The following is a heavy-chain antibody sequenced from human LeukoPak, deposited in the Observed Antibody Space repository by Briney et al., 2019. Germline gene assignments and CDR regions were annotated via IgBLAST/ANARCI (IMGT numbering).Heavy chain of an antibody. Sequence: PSETLSLTCAVYGGSFSGYYWSWIRQPPGKGPEWIGEINHSGSTNYNPFLKSRVTISVDTSKDQFSLKLSSVTAADTAVYYCACGTSSGYGLNYWGQGTLVTVSS. CDR1: GGSFSGYY. D-gene: IGHD5-18*01. CDR2: INHSGST. J-gene: IGHJ4*02. CDR3: ACGTSSGYGLNY. V-gene: IGHV4-34*01.